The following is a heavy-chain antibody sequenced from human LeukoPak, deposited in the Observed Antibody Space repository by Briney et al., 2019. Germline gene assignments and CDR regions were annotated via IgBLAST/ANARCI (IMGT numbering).Heavy chain of an antibody. Sequence: PGRSLILSCAASGFTFSSYAMHWVRQAPGKGLEWVAVISYDGSNKYYADSVKGRFTISRDNSKNTLYLQMNSLRAEDTAVYYCARATRRGFDYWGQGTLVTVSS. V-gene: IGHV3-30-3*01. CDR3: ARATRRGFDY. J-gene: IGHJ4*02. CDR1: GFTFSSYA. CDR2: ISYDGSNK.